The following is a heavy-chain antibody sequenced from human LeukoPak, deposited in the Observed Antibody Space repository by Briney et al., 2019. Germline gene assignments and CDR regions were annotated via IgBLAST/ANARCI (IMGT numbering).Heavy chain of an antibody. CDR2: ISGSGDST. CDR1: GFTFSSYG. Sequence: GGSLRLSCAASGFTFSSYGMSWVRQAPGKGLEWVSAISGSGDSTYYADSVKGRFTISRDNSKNTLYLQMNSLRAEDTAVYYCAKSPSLLVVPAGLGIDYWGQGTLVTVSS. CDR3: AKSPSLLVVPAGLGIDY. V-gene: IGHV3-23*01. J-gene: IGHJ4*02. D-gene: IGHD2-2*01.